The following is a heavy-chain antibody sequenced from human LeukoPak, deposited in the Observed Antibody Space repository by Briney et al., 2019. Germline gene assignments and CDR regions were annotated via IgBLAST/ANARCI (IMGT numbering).Heavy chain of an antibody. CDR1: EFTFRIYG. D-gene: IGHD3-10*01. J-gene: IGHJ4*02. CDR2: ISPGGEIP. V-gene: IGHV3-23*01. Sequence: GGSLRLSCAASEFTFRIYGMNWVRQAPGKGLEWVSGISPGGEIPYCADSVKGRFTISRDNSKDTVSLQMHSLRAEDTATYYCAKDDGWLHYYHWGQGTLVTVSS. CDR3: AKDDGWLHYYH.